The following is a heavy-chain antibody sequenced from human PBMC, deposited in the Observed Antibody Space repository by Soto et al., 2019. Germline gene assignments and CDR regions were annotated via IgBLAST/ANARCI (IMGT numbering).Heavy chain of an antibody. J-gene: IGHJ3*02. CDR2: IYKSGST. V-gene: IGHV4-59*08. CDR1: GGSISSYF. CDR3: ARRSSSWYAFDI. D-gene: IGHD6-13*01. Sequence: QVQLQESGPGLVKPSETLSLTCTVSGGSISSYFWSWIRQPPGKGLEWIGEIYKSGSTDYKPSLMSPLSPTAGTPNHPFPLRPSSVTAADTAGYYCARRSSSWYAFDIWGQGTMVTVSS.